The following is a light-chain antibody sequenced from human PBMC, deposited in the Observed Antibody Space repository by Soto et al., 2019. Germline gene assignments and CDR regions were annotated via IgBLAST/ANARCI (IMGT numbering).Light chain of an antibody. Sequence: DIVLTQSPVTLSLSPGERATLSCRASQSLRSSYLAWYQQKPGQAPRLLMYGASNRAAGFPDRFSGSGSGTDFTLTISRLEPEDFAGYYCHCLQFAESSLYTFGQGTKVEMK. CDR2: GAS. J-gene: IGKJ2*01. CDR1: QSLRSSY. CDR3: HCLQFAESSLYT. V-gene: IGKV3-20*01.